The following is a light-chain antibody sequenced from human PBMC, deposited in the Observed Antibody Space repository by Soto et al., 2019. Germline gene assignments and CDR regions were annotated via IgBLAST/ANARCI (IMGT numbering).Light chain of an antibody. CDR3: QQRSNWLT. CDR2: EAS. Sequence: EIVLTQSPSALSLSPGERATLSFRASQSVNIFLAWYQQKPGQAPRLLIYEASNRATGVPARFSGSGSGTDFTLTISSLEPEDCAVYYCQQRSNWLTFGQGTRLEIK. V-gene: IGKV3-11*01. J-gene: IGKJ5*01. CDR1: QSVNIF.